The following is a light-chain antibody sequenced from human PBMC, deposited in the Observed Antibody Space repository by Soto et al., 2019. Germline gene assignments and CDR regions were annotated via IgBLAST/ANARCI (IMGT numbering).Light chain of an antibody. CDR2: GAS. Sequence: EIVLTQSPGTLSLSPGERATLSCRASQSISDSYLAWYQQKPGQAPRLLIYGASTRATGIPARFSGSGYGTEFTLTISSLQSEDFAAYYCQQYNNWPLTFGGGTKVDI. CDR3: QQYNNWPLT. J-gene: IGKJ4*01. CDR1: QSISDSY. V-gene: IGKV3-15*01.